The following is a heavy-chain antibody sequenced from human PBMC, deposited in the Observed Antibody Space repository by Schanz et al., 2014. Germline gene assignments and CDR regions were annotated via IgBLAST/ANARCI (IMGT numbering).Heavy chain of an antibody. D-gene: IGHD3-10*01. Sequence: QVPLVESGGGVVQFGRSLRLSCAASGFTFSSYAMHWVRQAPGKGLEWVAVISYDGRNKYYADSVKGRFTISRDNSKNTLYLQMNSLRVEDTAVYYCASGVRVSSLQKGLQFWGRGTLVIVSS. CDR1: GFTFSSYA. CDR2: ISYDGRNK. V-gene: IGHV3-30-3*01. J-gene: IGHJ1*01. CDR3: ASGVRVSSLQKGLQF.